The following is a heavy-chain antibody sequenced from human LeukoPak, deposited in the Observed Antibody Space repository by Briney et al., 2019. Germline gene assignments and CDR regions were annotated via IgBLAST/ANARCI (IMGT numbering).Heavy chain of an antibody. J-gene: IGHJ4*02. Sequence: GGSLRLSCAASGFTFSSYAMSWVRQAPGKGLEWVSSISSSSSYIYYADSVKGRFTISRDNAKNSLYLQMNSLRAEDTAVYYCARDIDYGDCGLGYWGQGTLVTVSS. CDR1: GFTFSSYA. V-gene: IGHV3-21*01. CDR3: ARDIDYGDCGLGY. CDR2: ISSSSSYI. D-gene: IGHD4-17*01.